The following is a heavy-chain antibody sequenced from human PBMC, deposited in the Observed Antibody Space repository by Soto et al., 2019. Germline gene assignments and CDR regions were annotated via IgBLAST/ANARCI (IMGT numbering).Heavy chain of an antibody. CDR1: GGSISSSSYY. J-gene: IGHJ5*02. D-gene: IGHD3-3*01. CDR3: ARRSSVFGVERFDP. V-gene: IGHV4-39*01. CDR2: IYYSGST. Sequence: QLQLQESGPGLVKPSETLSLTCTVSGGSISSSSYYWGWIRQPPGKGLEWIGSIYYSGSTYYNPSLKSRVTISVDTSKKQFSLKLSSVTAADTAVYYCARRSSVFGVERFDPWGQGTLVPVSS.